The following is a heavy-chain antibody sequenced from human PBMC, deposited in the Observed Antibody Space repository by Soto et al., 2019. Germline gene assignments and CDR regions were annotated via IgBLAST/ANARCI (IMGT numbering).Heavy chain of an antibody. CDR1: GASISSNNW. Sequence: QVQLQESGPGLVKPSGTLSLTCVVSGASISSNNWWSWVRQPPGKGLEWIGEIYHSGITSYNPSLKSRVTMSVDKSKNQFSLKVTSVTAADTAVYFCAKDGSGHPYYSDNWGQGTLVTVSS. CDR3: AKDGSGHPYYSDN. CDR2: IYHSGIT. V-gene: IGHV4-4*02. J-gene: IGHJ4*02. D-gene: IGHD2-15*01.